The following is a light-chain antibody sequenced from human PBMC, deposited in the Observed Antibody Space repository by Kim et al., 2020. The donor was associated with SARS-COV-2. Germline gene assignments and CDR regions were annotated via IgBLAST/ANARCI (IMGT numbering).Light chain of an antibody. V-gene: IGLV3-1*01. CDR1: KLGDEY. CDR2: QDT. Sequence: VSPGQTASITCSGDKLGDEYACWYQQKPGQSPVLVIYQDTKRPSGIPERFSGSNSGNTATLTISGTQAMDEADYYCQAWDSSTVVFGGGTQLTVL. J-gene: IGLJ2*01. CDR3: QAWDSSTVV.